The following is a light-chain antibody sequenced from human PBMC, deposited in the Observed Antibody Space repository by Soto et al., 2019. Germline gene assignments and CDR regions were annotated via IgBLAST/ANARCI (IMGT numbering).Light chain of an antibody. Sequence: QSALTQPASVSGSPGQSITISCTGTNSDVGTYELVSWYQQHPGRAPKLMIYECSKRPSGVSNRSSGSKSGDTASLTISGLQAGDEANYYCCSYAASSALWVFGGGTKLTVL. CDR2: ECS. V-gene: IGLV2-23*01. CDR1: NSDVGTYEL. J-gene: IGLJ3*02. CDR3: CSYAASSALWV.